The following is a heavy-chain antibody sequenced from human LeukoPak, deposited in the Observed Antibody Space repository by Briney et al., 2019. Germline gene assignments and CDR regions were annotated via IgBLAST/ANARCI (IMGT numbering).Heavy chain of an antibody. CDR1: GGSISSSSYY. J-gene: IGHJ3*02. Sequence: SETLSLTCTVSGGSISSSSYYWGWIRQPPGEGLEWIGTIYYSGSTYYNPSLKSRVTISLDTSKNQFSLKLSSVTAADTAVYYCARVGYSSSSQRIDAFDIWGQGTMVTVSS. CDR2: IYYSGST. CDR3: ARVGYSSSSQRIDAFDI. V-gene: IGHV4-39*07. D-gene: IGHD6-6*01.